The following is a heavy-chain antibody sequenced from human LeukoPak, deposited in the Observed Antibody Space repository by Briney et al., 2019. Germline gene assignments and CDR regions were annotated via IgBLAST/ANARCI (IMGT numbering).Heavy chain of an antibody. V-gene: IGHV1-69*13. J-gene: IGHJ4*02. D-gene: IGHD3-22*01. CDR2: IIPIFGTA. CDR3: ARASYYYDSSGYYLEDY. CDR1: GGTFSSYA. Sequence: SVKVSCKASGGTFSSYAISWVRQAPGQGLGWMGGIIPIFGTANYAQKFQGRVTITADESTSTAYMELSSLRSEDTAVYYCARASYYYDSSGYYLEDYWGQGTLVTVSS.